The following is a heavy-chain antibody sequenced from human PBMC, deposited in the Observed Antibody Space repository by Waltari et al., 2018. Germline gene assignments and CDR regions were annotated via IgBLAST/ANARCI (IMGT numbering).Heavy chain of an antibody. Sequence: QVQLHESGPGLVKPSGTLSVMCAVSNFSISSGFYWGGIRQPPGKGLEWIGRIYQSGSTYYNPSFKRRVTISMDASRNRFSLRLTSVTAADTAVYYCMREVKRGVAITSDFWGQGTLVTVSS. CDR2: IYQSGST. V-gene: IGHV4-38-2*02. J-gene: IGHJ4*02. D-gene: IGHD3-16*01. CDR3: MREVKRGVAITSDF. CDR1: NFSISSGFY.